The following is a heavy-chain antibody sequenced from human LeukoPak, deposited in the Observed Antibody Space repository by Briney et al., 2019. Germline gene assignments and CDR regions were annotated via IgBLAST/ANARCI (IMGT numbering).Heavy chain of an antibody. CDR1: GFTVSSNY. CDR2: IYRGGNT. D-gene: IGHD2-21*02. Sequence: GGSLRLSCVASGFTVSSNYMSWVRQAPGRGLEWVSVIYRGGNTYYADSVKGRFTISRDNSKNTVYLQMNNLRVEDTAVYCCARGGGDRNRIDYWGQGTLVTVSS. V-gene: IGHV3-53*01. J-gene: IGHJ4*02. CDR3: ARGGGDRNRIDY.